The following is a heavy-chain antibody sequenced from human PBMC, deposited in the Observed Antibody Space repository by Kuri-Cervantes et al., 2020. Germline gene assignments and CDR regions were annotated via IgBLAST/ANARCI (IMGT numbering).Heavy chain of an antibody. Sequence: SVKVSCKASGGTFSSYAISWVRQAPGQGLEWMGGIIPIFGTANYAQKFQGRVTITADKSTSTAYMELSSLRSEDTAVYYCARTRITFGGVIVIRWFDPWGQGTLVTVSS. CDR1: GGTFSSYA. CDR3: ARTRITFGGVIVIRWFDP. J-gene: IGHJ5*02. D-gene: IGHD3-16*02. V-gene: IGHV1-69*06. CDR2: IIPIFGTA.